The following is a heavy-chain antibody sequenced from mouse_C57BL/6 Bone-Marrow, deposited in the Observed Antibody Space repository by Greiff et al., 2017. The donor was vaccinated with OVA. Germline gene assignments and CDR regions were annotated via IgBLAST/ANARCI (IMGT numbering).Heavy chain of an antibody. V-gene: IGHV14-2*01. D-gene: IGHD2-2*01. CDR2: IDPEDGET. CDR1: GFNIKDYY. Sequence: VQLQQSGAELVKPGASVKLSCTASGFNIKDYYMHWVKQRTEQGLEWIGRIDPEDGETKYAPKLQGKATITADTSSNTAYLQLSSLTSEDTAVYYCASYGYDVGAWFAYWGQGTLVTVSA. CDR3: ASYGYDVGAWFAY. J-gene: IGHJ3*01.